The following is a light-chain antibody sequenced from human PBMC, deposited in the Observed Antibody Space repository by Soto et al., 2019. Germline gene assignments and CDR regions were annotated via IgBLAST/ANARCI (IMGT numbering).Light chain of an antibody. J-gene: IGKJ3*01. CDR2: DAS. CDR3: QQYDNPPP. CDR1: QDISNY. V-gene: IGKV1-33*01. Sequence: DIQMTQSPSSLSASVGDRVTITCQASQDISNYLNWYQQKPGKAPKLLIYDASNLETGVPSRFSGSGSGTDFTFTISSLQPEDIATYYCQQYDNPPPFGPWTKVDIK.